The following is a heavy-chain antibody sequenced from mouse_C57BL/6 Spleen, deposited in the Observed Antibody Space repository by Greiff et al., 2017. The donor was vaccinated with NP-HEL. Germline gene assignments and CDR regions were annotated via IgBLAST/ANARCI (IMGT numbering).Heavy chain of an antibody. D-gene: IGHD2-4*01. V-gene: IGHV2-6*03. CDR3: ARRGDYEDYYAMDY. CDR2: IWSDGST. J-gene: IGHJ4*01. CDR1: GFSLTSYG. Sequence: QVQLKESGPGLVAPSQSLSITCTVSGFSLTSYGVHWVRQPPGTGLEWLVVIWSDGSTTYNSALKSSLSISKDNSKSQVFLKRTSLRTDETAMYYCARRGDYEDYYAMDYGGKGTSVTVSP.